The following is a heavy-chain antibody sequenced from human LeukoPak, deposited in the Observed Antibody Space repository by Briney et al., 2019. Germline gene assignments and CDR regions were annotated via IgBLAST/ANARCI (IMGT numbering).Heavy chain of an antibody. CDR3: ARDGGTTSNPSHDTFAI. V-gene: IGHV4-30-2*01. Sequence: SETLSLTCTVSGGSISSGANYWSWIRQPPGRGLEWIGYISHSESAYYSPSLESRITISVDRSKNQFSLKLKSVTAADAAIYYCARDGGTTSNPSHDTFAIWGQGTMVAVSS. CDR1: GGSISSGANY. D-gene: IGHD4-11*01. CDR2: ISHSESA. J-gene: IGHJ3*02.